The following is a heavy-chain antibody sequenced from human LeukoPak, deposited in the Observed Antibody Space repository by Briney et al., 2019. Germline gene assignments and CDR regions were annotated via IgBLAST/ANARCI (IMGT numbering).Heavy chain of an antibody. CDR1: GGSFSGYY. Sequence: SETLSLTCAVYGGSFSGYYWSWIRQPPGKGLEWIGEINHSGSTNYNPSLKSRVTMSVDTSKNQFSLKLSSVTAADTAVYYCARGRGTTVTIFDYWGQGTLVTVSS. CDR2: INHSGST. J-gene: IGHJ4*02. D-gene: IGHD4-17*01. V-gene: IGHV4-34*01. CDR3: ARGRGTTVTIFDY.